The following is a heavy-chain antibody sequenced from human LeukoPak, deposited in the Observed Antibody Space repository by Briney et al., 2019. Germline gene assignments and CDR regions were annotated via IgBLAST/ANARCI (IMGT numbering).Heavy chain of an antibody. Sequence: GESLKISCKGSGYSFTCYAMSWVRQAPGKGLEWVSAISGSGGSTYYADSVKGRFTISRDNSKNTLYLQMNSLRAEDTAVYYCAKEVVGSWNYWGQGTLVTVSS. CDR1: GYSFTCYA. D-gene: IGHD2-21*01. J-gene: IGHJ4*02. V-gene: IGHV3-23*01. CDR3: AKEVVGSWNY. CDR2: ISGSGGST.